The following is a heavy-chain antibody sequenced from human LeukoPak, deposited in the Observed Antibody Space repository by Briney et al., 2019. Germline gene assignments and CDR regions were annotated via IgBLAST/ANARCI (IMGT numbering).Heavy chain of an antibody. V-gene: IGHV4-59*11. CDR1: GVSINSLY. CDR3: ARAYSSASWFDP. D-gene: IGHD3-22*01. Sequence: SETLSLTCSVSGVSINSLYFIWVRQSPGKGLEWIGYIYDSGITKYNPSLKSGGTISVDKSKNQFSLRLRSVTAADTAVYFCARAYSSASWFDPWGQGTLVTVSS. CDR2: IYDSGIT. J-gene: IGHJ5*02.